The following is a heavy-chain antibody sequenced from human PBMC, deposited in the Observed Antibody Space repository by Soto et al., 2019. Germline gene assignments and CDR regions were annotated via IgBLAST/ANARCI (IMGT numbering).Heavy chain of an antibody. CDR2: ISWNSGSI. CDR3: AKAIDIVLVVAATLFDI. Sequence: EVQLVESGGGLVQPGRSLRLSCAASGFTFDDYAMHWVRQAPGKGLEWVSGISWNSGSIGYADSVKGRFTISRDNSKNSLYLQMNSLRAEDTALYYCAKAIDIVLVVAATLFDIWGQGTMVTVSS. V-gene: IGHV3-9*01. D-gene: IGHD2-15*01. CDR1: GFTFDDYA. J-gene: IGHJ3*02.